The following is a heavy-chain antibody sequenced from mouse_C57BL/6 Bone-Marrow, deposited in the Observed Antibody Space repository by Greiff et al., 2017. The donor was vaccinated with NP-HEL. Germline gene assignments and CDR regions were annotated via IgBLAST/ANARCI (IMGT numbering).Heavy chain of an antibody. V-gene: IGHV1-18*01. J-gene: IGHJ4*01. CDR2: INPNNGGT. D-gene: IGHD1-1*01. CDR3: ARSMDYYGYAMDY. CDR1: GYTFTVYN. Sequence: EVMLVESGPELVKPGASVKIPCKASGYTFTVYNMDWVKQSHGKSLEWIGDINPNNGGTIYNQKFKGKATLTVDKSSSTAYMELRSLTSEDTAVYYCARSMDYYGYAMDYWGQGTSITVSS.